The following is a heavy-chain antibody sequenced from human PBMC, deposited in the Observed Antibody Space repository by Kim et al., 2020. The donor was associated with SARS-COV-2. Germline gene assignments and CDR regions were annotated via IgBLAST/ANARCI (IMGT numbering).Heavy chain of an antibody. CDR2: VVPIFGTP. Sequence: SVKVSCKASGGTFSNYLISWVRQAPGQGLEWMGGVVPIFGTPNYAQQFQGRVSITADESTSTAYMELSSLRSDDTAVYYCARAQSVYALHNGMDVWGHGTTVTVSS. CDR3: ARAQSVYALHNGMDV. J-gene: IGHJ6*02. CDR1: GGTFSNYL. D-gene: IGHD2-8*01. V-gene: IGHV1-69*13.